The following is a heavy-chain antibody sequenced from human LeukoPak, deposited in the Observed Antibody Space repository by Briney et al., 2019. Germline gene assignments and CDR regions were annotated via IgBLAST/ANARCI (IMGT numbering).Heavy chain of an antibody. V-gene: IGHV3-30*18. CDR3: AKSGGGSYYWDYYMDV. J-gene: IGHJ6*03. Sequence: GGSLRLSCAASGFTFSSYGMHWVRQAPGKGLEWVAVISYDGSNEYYVDSVKGRFTISRDNSKNTLYLQMNSLRAEDTAVYYCAKSGGGSYYWDYYMDVWGKGTTVTVSS. D-gene: IGHD1-26*01. CDR2: ISYDGSNE. CDR1: GFTFSSYG.